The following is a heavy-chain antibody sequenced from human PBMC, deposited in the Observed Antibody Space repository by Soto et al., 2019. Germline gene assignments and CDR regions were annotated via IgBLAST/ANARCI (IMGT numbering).Heavy chain of an antibody. V-gene: IGHV1-69*04. CDR1: GGTFSSYT. J-gene: IGHJ6*03. D-gene: IGHD3-3*01. CDR3: ARENTPKIPDYDFWSGYANSYYYYYMDV. Sequence: ASVKVSCKASGGTFSSYTISWVRQAPGQGLEWMGRIIPILGIANYAQKFQGRVTITADKSTSTAYMELSSLRSEETAVYYCARENTPKIPDYDFWSGYANSYYYYYMDVWGKGTTVTVSS. CDR2: IIPILGIA.